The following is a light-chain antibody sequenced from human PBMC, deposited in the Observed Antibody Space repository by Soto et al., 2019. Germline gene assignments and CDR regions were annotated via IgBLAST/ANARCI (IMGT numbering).Light chain of an antibody. Sequence: VLTQSPATLSLSPGERATLSCRASQSIHTSLAWYQQKPGQPPRLVVYDSTLRANGVPDRFGGSRSGTEFTLTINNLEPEDFAVYYCQQRNVWPPITFGQGTRQEIK. J-gene: IGKJ5*01. CDR3: QQRNVWPPIT. CDR2: DST. CDR1: QSIHTS. V-gene: IGKV3-11*01.